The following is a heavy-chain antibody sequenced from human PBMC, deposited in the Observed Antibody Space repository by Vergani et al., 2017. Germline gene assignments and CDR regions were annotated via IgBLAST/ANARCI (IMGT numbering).Heavy chain of an antibody. J-gene: IGHJ6*02. CDR3: ARGGGIVGATRLRGYGMDV. D-gene: IGHD1-26*01. Sequence: QLQLQESGSGLVKPSQTLSLTCAVSGGSISSGGYSWSWIRQPAGKGLEWIGRIYTSGSTNYNPSLKSRVTISVDTSKNQFSLKLSSVTAADTAVYYCARGGGIVGATRLRGYGMDVWGQGTTVTVSS. CDR1: GGSISSGGYS. V-gene: IGHV4-61*02. CDR2: IYTSGST.